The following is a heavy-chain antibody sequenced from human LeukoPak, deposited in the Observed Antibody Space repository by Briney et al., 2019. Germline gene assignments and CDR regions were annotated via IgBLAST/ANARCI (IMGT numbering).Heavy chain of an antibody. CDR2: ISGSGGST. CDR3: AKDRTYYDILTGYLGYYYYYGMDV. CDR1: GFTFSSYA. J-gene: IGHJ6*02. D-gene: IGHD3-9*01. V-gene: IGHV3-23*01. Sequence: GGSLRLSCAASGFTFSSYAMSWVRQAPGKGLEWVSAISGSGGSTYYADSVKGRFTISRDNSKNTLYLQMNSLRAEDTAVYYCAKDRTYYDILTGYLGYYYYYGMDVWGQGTTVTVSS.